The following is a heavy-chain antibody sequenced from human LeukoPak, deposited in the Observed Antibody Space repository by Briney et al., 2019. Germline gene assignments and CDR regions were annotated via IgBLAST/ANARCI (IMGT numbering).Heavy chain of an antibody. CDR3: ARARSSGSHRVVNAFDV. V-gene: IGHV3-21*01. CDR1: GFTFSSYT. Sequence: GSLRLSCAASGFTFSSYTMNWVRQAPGKGLEWVSSISITSDYIYYPDSMKGRFTISRDNAKNSLYLQMNSLRAEDTAVYYCARARSSGSHRVVNAFDVWGQGTMVTVSS. J-gene: IGHJ3*01. CDR2: ISITSDYI. D-gene: IGHD1-26*01.